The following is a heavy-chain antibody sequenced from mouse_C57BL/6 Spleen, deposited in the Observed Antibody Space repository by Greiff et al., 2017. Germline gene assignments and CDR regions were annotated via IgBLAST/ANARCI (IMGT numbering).Heavy chain of an antibody. Sequence: QVQLQQPGAELVKPGASVKLSCKASGYTFTSYWMQWVKQRPGQGLEWIGEIDPSDSYTNYNQKFKGKATLTVDTSSSTAYMQLSSLTSADSSVYYCARRDYGSSVDYWGQGTTLTVSS. D-gene: IGHD1-1*01. CDR1: GYTFTSYW. J-gene: IGHJ2*01. V-gene: IGHV1-50*01. CDR3: ARRDYGSSVDY. CDR2: IDPSDSYT.